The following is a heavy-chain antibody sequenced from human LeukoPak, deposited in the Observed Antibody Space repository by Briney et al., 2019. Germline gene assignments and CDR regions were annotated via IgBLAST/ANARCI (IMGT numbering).Heavy chain of an antibody. CDR3: ASIVVVTAIGKGGY. Sequence: SVTVSCTASGGTFSSYAISWVRQAPGQGLEWMGGIIPIFGTANYAQKFQGRVTITADESTSTAYMELSSPRSEDTAVYYCASIVVVTAIGKGGYWGQGTLVTVSS. CDR1: GGTFSSYA. J-gene: IGHJ4*02. D-gene: IGHD2-21*02. CDR2: IIPIFGTA. V-gene: IGHV1-69*13.